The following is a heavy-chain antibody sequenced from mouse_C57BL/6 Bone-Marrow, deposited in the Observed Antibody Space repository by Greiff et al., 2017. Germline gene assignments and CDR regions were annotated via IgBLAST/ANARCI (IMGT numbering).Heavy chain of an antibody. CDR3: AREGDYGNHGSYYYAMDY. D-gene: IGHD2-1*01. V-gene: IGHV1-72*01. CDR2: IDPNSGGT. J-gene: IGHJ4*01. CDR1: GYTFTSYR. Sequence: QVQLQQPGAELVKPGASVKLSCKASGYTFTSYRMHWVKQRPGRGLEWIGRIDPNSGGTKYNEKFKSKATLTVDKPSSTAYMQLSSLTSEDSAVYYCAREGDYGNHGSYYYAMDYWGQGTSVTVSS.